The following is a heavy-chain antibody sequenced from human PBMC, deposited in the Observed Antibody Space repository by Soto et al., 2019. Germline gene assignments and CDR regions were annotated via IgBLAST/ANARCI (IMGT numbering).Heavy chain of an antibody. CDR2: ISWNSGYI. J-gene: IGHJ6*03. CDR3: AKGPKAYYYYMDV. V-gene: IGHV3-9*01. CDR1: GFTFDDYA. Sequence: EVHLVESGGGLVQPGRSLRLSCAASGFTFDDYAMHWVRQAPGKGLEWVSGISWNSGYIGYADSVKGRFTISRDNAKNSLSLQMNSLSPEDTALYYCAKGPKAYYYYMDVWGRGTTVTVSS.